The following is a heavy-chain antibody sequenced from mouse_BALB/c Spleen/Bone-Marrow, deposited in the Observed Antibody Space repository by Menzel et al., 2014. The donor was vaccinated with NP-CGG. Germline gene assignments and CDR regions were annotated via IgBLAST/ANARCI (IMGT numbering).Heavy chain of an antibody. CDR3: TRSNYGYWYFDV. V-gene: IGHV1S81*02. CDR1: GYTFSSYY. D-gene: IGHD1-1*01. Sequence: QVQLQQSGAELVKPGASVKLSCKASGYTFSSYYMHWVKQRPGQGLEWIGEINPSNGGTKFNEKFKCKATLTVDKSSSTAYMQLSSLTSEDSAVYYCTRSNYGYWYFDVWGAGTTVTVSS. CDR2: INPSNGGT. J-gene: IGHJ1*01.